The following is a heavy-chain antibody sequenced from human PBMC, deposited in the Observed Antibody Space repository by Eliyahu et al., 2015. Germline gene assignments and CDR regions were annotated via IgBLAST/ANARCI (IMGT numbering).Heavy chain of an antibody. J-gene: IGHJ4*02. Sequence: QVQLVESGGGVVQPGRSLRLSCAASGFTFTSYAMHWVRQXPGKGLXXVPXLSSDGNNKNYADXVKGRFTMSRDNSKNTLYLQMNSLRPEDTAVYYCAKDGDYYDTSGGPSYFDQWGQGTLVTVSS. CDR3: AKDGDYYDTSGGPSYFDQ. CDR1: GFTFTSYA. CDR2: LSSDGNNK. D-gene: IGHD3-22*01. V-gene: IGHV3-30-3*01.